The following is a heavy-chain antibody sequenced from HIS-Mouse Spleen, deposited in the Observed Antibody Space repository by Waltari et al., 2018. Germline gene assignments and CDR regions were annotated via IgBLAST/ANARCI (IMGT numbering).Heavy chain of an antibody. J-gene: IGHJ6*02. D-gene: IGHD1-26*01. Sequence: QVQLQESGPGLVKPSETLSLTCTVSGYSISSGYYWGWIRQPPGKGLEWIGSIYHSGSTYYNPSLTSRVTISVDTSKNQFSLKLSSVTAADTAVYYCARGESGSYYYYYYYGMDVWGQGTTVTVSS. CDR2: IYHSGST. V-gene: IGHV4-38-2*02. CDR1: GYSISSGYY. CDR3: ARGESGSYYYYYYYGMDV.